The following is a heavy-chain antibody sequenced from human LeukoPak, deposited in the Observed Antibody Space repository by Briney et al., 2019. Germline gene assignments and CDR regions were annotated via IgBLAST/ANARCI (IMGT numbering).Heavy chain of an antibody. V-gene: IGHV4-34*01. D-gene: IGHD5-24*01. CDR1: GGSFSGYY. Sequence: SETLSLTCAVYGGSFSGYYWSWIRQPPGKGLEWIGEINHSGSTNYNPSLKSRVTISVDTSKNQFSLKLTSMTAADTAVYYCARGGHGYSYGLVEYWGQGTLVTVSS. J-gene: IGHJ4*02. CDR3: ARGGHGYSYGLVEY. CDR2: INHSGST.